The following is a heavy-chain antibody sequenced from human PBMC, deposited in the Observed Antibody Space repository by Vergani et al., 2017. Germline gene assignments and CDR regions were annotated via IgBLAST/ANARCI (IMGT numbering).Heavy chain of an antibody. Sequence: QVQLQQWGGGLLKPSETLSLTCVVNGGSFTSYHWTWIRQSPGEGLEWVGDIDHTGRPDDNPSLKSRLTMSVEKSRNRFSLTLKFLTATDTAIYFCARVNTETNGHLYYYYYMDVWGQGTAVTVS. D-gene: IGHD4-11*01. CDR3: ARVNTETNGHLYYYYYMDV. V-gene: IGHV4-34*01. J-gene: IGHJ6*03. CDR2: IDHTGRP. CDR1: GGSFTSYH.